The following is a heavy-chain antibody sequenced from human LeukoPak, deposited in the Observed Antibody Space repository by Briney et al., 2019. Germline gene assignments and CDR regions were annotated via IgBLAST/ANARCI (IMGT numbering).Heavy chain of an antibody. CDR3: ARASNCISTTCSVDY. CDR2: ISGSGGST. J-gene: IGHJ4*02. V-gene: IGHV3-23*01. D-gene: IGHD2/OR15-2a*01. CDR1: GFTFSSYA. Sequence: TGGSLRLSCAASGFTFSSYAMSWVRQAPGKGLEWVSAISGSGGSTYYADSVKGRFTISRDNSKNTLYLQMNSLRAEDTAVYYCARASNCISTTCSVDYWGQGALVTVSS.